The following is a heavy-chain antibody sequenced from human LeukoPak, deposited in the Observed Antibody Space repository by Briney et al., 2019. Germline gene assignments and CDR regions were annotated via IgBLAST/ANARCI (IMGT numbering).Heavy chain of an antibody. J-gene: IGHJ4*02. CDR3: ARESVHCSGGRCYAEIDY. CDR2: SNPNGGGT. D-gene: IGHD2-15*01. Sequence: ASVKVSCKASGGTFSSYAISWVRQAPGQGLEWMGWSNPNGGGTNYAQKFQGRVTLTRDTSSSTAYMEMSRLTSDDTAVFYCARESVHCSGGRCYAEIDYWGQGTLVTVSS. CDR1: GGTFSSYA. V-gene: IGHV1-2*02.